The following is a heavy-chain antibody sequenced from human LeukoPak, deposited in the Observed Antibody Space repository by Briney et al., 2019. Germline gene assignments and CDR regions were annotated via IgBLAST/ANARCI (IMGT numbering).Heavy chain of an antibody. D-gene: IGHD3-10*01. Sequence: SETLSLTCTVSNGSISPYYWTWIRQPPGKGLEWIGYIYYSGATNYNPSLESRVTMSLDKSKNHFSLKLTSVTAADTAVYYCTRDQTYSGSGIYTYFDYWGQGILVTVSS. CDR3: TRDQTYSGSGIYTYFDY. V-gene: IGHV4-59*12. CDR2: IYYSGAT. CDR1: NGSISPYY. J-gene: IGHJ4*02.